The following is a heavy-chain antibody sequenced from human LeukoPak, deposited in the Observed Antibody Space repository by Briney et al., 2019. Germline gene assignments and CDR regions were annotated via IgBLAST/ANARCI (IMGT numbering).Heavy chain of an antibody. CDR2: ISSSSSTI. CDR1: GFTFNSYE. V-gene: IGHV3-48*03. J-gene: IGHJ3*02. CDR3: ARVAYCGGDCYQDAFDI. D-gene: IGHD2-21*02. Sequence: GGSLRLSCAASGFTFNSYEMICVRQAPGKGLEWVSYISSSSSTIYYADSVKGRFTISRDNAKNSLYLQMNSLRAEDTAVYYCARVAYCGGDCYQDAFDIWGQGTMVTVSS.